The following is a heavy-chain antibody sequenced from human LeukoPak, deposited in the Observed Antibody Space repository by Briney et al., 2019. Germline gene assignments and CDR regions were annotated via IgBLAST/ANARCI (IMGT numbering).Heavy chain of an antibody. CDR1: GYTFTGYY. Sequence: GASVKVSCKASGYTFTGYYVHWVRQAPGQGLEWMGRINPTSGGTNYAQKFQGRVTMTRDTSISTAYMELSRLRSDDTAVYYCAGNYYDSSGYHTSFDYWGQGTLVTVSS. V-gene: IGHV1-2*06. CDR2: INPTSGGT. CDR3: AGNYYDSSGYHTSFDY. D-gene: IGHD3-22*01. J-gene: IGHJ4*02.